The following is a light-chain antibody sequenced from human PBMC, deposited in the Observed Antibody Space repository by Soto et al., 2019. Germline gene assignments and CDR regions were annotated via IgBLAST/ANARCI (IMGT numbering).Light chain of an antibody. CDR1: QGISSY. V-gene: IGKV1-9*01. Sequence: DIQLTQSPSFLSASVGDRVTITCRASQGISSYLAWYQQKPGKAPKLLIYGGSTLQSGVPSRFSGSGSGTEFTLTISSLQPEDFATYYCRQLNSYPLTFGQGTRLEIK. CDR3: RQLNSYPLT. CDR2: GGS. J-gene: IGKJ5*01.